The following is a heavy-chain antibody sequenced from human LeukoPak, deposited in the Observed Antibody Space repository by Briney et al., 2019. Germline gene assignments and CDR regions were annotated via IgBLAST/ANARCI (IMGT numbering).Heavy chain of an antibody. CDR2: RWYDGSNK. Sequence: GGSLRLSCAASGFTFSSYGMHWVRQAPGKGLEWVAVRWYDGSNKYYADSVKGRFTISRDNSKNTLYLQMNSLRAEDTAVYYCARTQGFSGYDLGTFDYWGQGTLVTVSS. D-gene: IGHD5-12*01. J-gene: IGHJ4*02. CDR1: GFTFSSYG. CDR3: ARTQGFSGYDLGTFDY. V-gene: IGHV3-33*01.